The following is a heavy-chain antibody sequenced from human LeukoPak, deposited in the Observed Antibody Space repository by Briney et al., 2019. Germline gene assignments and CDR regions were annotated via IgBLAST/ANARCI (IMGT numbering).Heavy chain of an antibody. CDR2: IYPGDSDT. CDR3: ARPMVATAWGYFDY. Sequence: GASLKISCKGSGYSFTSYWIGWVRQMPGKGLEWMGIIYPGDSDTRYSPSFQGQVTISADKSIITAYLQWSSLKASDTAMYYCARPMVATAWGYFDYWGQGTLVTVSS. J-gene: IGHJ4*02. D-gene: IGHD5-12*01. CDR1: GYSFTSYW. V-gene: IGHV5-51*01.